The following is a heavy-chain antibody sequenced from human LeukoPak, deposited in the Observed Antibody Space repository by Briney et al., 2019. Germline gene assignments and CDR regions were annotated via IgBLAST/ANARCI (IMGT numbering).Heavy chain of an antibody. CDR3: TRATGSYYGLGY. V-gene: IGHV3-74*01. D-gene: IGHD1-26*01. CDR2: INSDGSVT. Sequence: GGSLRLSCAASGFTFSSDWVHSVRQAPGKGLLWVSRINSDGSVTTYADSVKGQFTISRDNAKNTLYLQMNSLRAEDTAVYYCTRATGSYYGLGYWGQGTLVTVSS. CDR1: GFTFSSDW. J-gene: IGHJ4*02.